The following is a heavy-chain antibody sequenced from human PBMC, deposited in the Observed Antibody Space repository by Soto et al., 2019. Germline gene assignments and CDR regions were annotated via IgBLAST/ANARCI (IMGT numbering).Heavy chain of an antibody. V-gene: IGHV3-33*01. CDR1: GFTFSSYG. CDR2: IWYDGSNK. D-gene: IGHD2-15*01. Sequence: PGGSLILSCAASGFTFSSYGMHWVRQAPGKGLEWVAVIWYDGSNKYYADSVKGRFTISRDNSKNTLYLQMNSLRAEDTAVYYCARETAGYRGYYYYGMDVWGQGTTVTVSS. J-gene: IGHJ6*02. CDR3: ARETAGYRGYYYYGMDV.